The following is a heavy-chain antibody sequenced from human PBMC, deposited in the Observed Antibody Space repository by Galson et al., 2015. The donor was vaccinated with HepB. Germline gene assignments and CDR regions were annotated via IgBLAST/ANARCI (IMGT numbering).Heavy chain of an antibody. CDR1: GFTFSSYA. V-gene: IGHV3-30-3*01. CDR3: ARGGNKPRKYYYDSSGHFDY. D-gene: IGHD3-22*01. Sequence: SLRLSCAASGFTFSSYAMHWVRQAPGKGLEWVAVISYDGSNKYYADSVKGRFTISRDNSKNTLYLQMNSLRAEDTAVYYCARGGNKPRKYYYDSSGHFDYWGQGTLVTVCS. J-gene: IGHJ4*02. CDR2: ISYDGSNK.